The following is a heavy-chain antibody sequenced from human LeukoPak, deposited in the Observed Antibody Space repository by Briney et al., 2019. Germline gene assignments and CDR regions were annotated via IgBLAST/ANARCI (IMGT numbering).Heavy chain of an antibody. Sequence: ASVKVSCKASGYTFTGYYMHWVRQAPGQGLEWMGWINPNSGGTNYAQKFQGRVTMTRDTSISTVYMELSRLRSDDTAVYYCASAHGSSTAVARYWGQGTLVTVSS. J-gene: IGHJ4*02. CDR1: GYTFTGYY. CDR3: ASAHGSSTAVARY. CDR2: INPNSGGT. V-gene: IGHV1-2*02. D-gene: IGHD6-19*01.